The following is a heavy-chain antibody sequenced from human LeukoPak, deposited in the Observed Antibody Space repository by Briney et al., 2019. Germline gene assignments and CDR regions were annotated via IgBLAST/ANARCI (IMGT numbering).Heavy chain of an antibody. J-gene: IGHJ6*02. CDR1: GGSVSGYS. Sequence: PSETLSLTCTVSGGSVSGYSWSWVRQPPGKGLEWIGNIFYSGYTDYNPSLKSRVTISVDTSKGQFSLNLRSVTAADTAVYSSARAFRGFGMDVWGQGSTVIVSS. CDR3: ARAFRGFGMDV. V-gene: IGHV4-59*02. CDR2: IFYSGYT.